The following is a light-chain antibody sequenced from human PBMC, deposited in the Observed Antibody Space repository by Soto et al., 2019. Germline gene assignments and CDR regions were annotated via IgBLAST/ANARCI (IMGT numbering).Light chain of an antibody. J-gene: IGKJ4*01. CDR2: RTS. CDR1: QSISSN. CDR3: QQRSNWPLT. Sequence: EIVMTKTPATLSVSPGERATLSCTASQSISSNLAWYRQTPGQAPRLLMFRTSSRATGFPARFSGSGSGTDVTLTSSSLEPEDFAVYYCQQRSNWPLTFGGGTKVDIK. V-gene: IGKV3-11*01.